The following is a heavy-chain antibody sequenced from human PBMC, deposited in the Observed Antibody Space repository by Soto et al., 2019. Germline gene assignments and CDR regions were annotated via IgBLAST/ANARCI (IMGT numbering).Heavy chain of an antibody. CDR1: GGSISSYY. V-gene: IGHV4-59*08. CDR2: IYYNGST. Sequence: SETLSLTCTVSGGSISSYYWSWIRQPPGKGLEWIGYIYYNGSTNYNPSLKSRVTISVDTSKNQFSLKLSSVTAADTAVYYCARFDWYFDLWGRGTLVTVSS. CDR3: ARFDWYFDL. J-gene: IGHJ2*01.